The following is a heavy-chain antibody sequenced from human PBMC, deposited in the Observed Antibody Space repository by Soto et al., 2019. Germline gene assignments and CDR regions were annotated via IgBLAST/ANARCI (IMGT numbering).Heavy chain of an antibody. Sequence: QVQLVESGGGVVQPGRSLRLSCAASGFTFSSYAMHWVRQAPGKGLEWVAVISYDGSNKYYADSVKGRFTISRDNSKNTLYLQMNRLRAEDTDVYYCARSGGQLVPYYYHYGMDVWGQGTTVTVSS. CDR1: GFTFSSYA. D-gene: IGHD6-13*01. CDR2: ISYDGSNK. J-gene: IGHJ6*02. CDR3: ARSGGQLVPYYYHYGMDV. V-gene: IGHV3-30-3*01.